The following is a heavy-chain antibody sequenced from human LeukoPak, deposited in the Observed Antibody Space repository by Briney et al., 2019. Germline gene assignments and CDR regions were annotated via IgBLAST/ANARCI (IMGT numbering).Heavy chain of an antibody. J-gene: IGHJ4*02. CDR3: ARGGTTMTEEFDY. Sequence: GGSLRLSCAASGFIFSTYNMNWVRQAPGKGLEWVAVIWYDGSNQYYADSVKGRFTISRDNSKNTLYLEMNSLRVEDTAVYSCARGGTTMTEEFDYWGQGTLVTVSS. CDR1: GFIFSTYN. V-gene: IGHV3-33*08. CDR2: IWYDGSNQ. D-gene: IGHD4-17*01.